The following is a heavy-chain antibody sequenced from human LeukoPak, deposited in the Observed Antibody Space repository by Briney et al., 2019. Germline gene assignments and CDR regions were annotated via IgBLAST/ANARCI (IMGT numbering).Heavy chain of an antibody. Sequence: GGSLRLSCAASGFTFSSYSTNWVRQAPGKGLEWVSSISSSSSYIYYADSVKGRFTISRDNAKNSLYLQMNSLRAEDTAVYYCARGVATTFGVVIPFYYMDVWGKGTTVTVSS. CDR1: GFTFSSYS. J-gene: IGHJ6*03. CDR3: ARGVATTFGVVIPFYYMDV. V-gene: IGHV3-21*01. CDR2: ISSSSSYI. D-gene: IGHD3-3*01.